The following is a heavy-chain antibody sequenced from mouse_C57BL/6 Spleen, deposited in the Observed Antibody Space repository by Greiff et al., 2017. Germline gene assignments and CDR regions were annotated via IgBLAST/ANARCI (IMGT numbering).Heavy chain of an antibody. CDR3: TPYGNYYGMDY. Sequence: EVKLQESGAELVRPGASVKLSCTASGFNITDDYMHWVKQRPEQGLEWIGWIDPENGDTEYASKFQGKATITADTSSNTAYLQLSSLTSEDSAVYYCTPYGNYYGMDYWGQGTSVTVSS. CDR1: GFNITDDY. D-gene: IGHD2-1*01. V-gene: IGHV14-4*01. J-gene: IGHJ4*01. CDR2: IDPENGDT.